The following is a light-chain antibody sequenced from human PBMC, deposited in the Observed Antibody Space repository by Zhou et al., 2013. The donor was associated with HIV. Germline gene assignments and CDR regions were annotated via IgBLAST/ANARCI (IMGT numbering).Light chain of an antibody. CDR1: QDISNY. CDR3: QQYNSYSQFT. J-gene: IGKJ3*01. V-gene: IGKV1-33*01. Sequence: DIQMTQSPPSLSASVGDRVTITCQATQDISNYLNWYQQKPGKAPKLLIYGASNLQTGVPSRFSGGGSGTEFTFIISSLQPDDFATYYCQQYNSYSQFTFGPGTKV. CDR2: GAS.